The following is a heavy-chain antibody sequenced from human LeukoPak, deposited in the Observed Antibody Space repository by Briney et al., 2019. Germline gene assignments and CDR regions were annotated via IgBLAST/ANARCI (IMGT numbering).Heavy chain of an antibody. Sequence: SETLSLTCTVSGGSISSYYWSWIRQPPGKGLEWIGYIYYSGSTNYNPSLKSRVTISVDTSKNQFSLKLSSVTAADTAVYYCARRYQASYYFDYWGQGTLDTVSS. J-gene: IGHJ4*02. CDR3: ARRYQASYYFDY. D-gene: IGHD2-2*01. V-gene: IGHV4-59*08. CDR1: GGSISSYY. CDR2: IYYSGST.